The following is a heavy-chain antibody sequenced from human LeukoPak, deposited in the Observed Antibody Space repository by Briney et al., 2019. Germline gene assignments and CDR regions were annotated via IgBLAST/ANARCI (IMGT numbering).Heavy chain of an antibody. D-gene: IGHD1-14*01. CDR1: GYTFSNYA. CDR3: AKDRSNPTVGMWAWAPPDP. CDR2: IPGSGGVT. J-gene: IGHJ5*02. V-gene: IGHV3-23*01. Sequence: GGSLRLSCVASGYTFSNYAMNWVRQAPGKGLEWVSTIPGSGGVTYYADSVKGRFTISRDNSKNTLYLQMNSLRPEDTAVYHCAKDRSNPTVGMWAWAPPDPWGQGTLVTVSS.